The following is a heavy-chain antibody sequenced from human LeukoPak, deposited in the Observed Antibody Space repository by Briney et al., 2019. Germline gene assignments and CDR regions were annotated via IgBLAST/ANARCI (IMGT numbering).Heavy chain of an antibody. CDR2: IIPIFGTA. CDR3: ASTPGISVAEPFAY. J-gene: IGHJ4*02. D-gene: IGHD6-19*01. Sequence: ASVKVSCKASGGTFSSYAISWVRQAPGQGLEWMGGIIPIFGTANYAQKFQGRVTITTDESTSTAYMELSSLRSEDAAVYFCASTPGISVAEPFAYWGQGTLVTVSS. V-gene: IGHV1-69*05. CDR1: GGTFSSYA.